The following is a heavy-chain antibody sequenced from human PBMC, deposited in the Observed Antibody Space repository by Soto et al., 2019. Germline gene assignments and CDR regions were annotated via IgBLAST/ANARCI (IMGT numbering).Heavy chain of an antibody. CDR2: ISSSRSTI. D-gene: IGHD6-13*01. J-gene: IGHJ6*02. CDR3: ARDGSIAAAGEPYYYYGMDV. V-gene: IGHV3-48*02. CDR1: GFTFSSYS. Sequence: EVQLLESGGGLVQPGGSLRLSCVASGFTFSSYSMNWVRQAPGKGLEWVSYISSSRSTIYYADSVKGRFTISRDNAKNSLYLEMNSLRDEDTAVYYCARDGSIAAAGEPYYYYGMDVWGQGTTVTVSS.